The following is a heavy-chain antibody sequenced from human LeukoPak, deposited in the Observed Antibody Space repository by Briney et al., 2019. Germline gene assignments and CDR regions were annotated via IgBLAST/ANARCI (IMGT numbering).Heavy chain of an antibody. CDR2: ISSSSGTI. CDR3: ARPDMNGGSYYNFDS. CDR1: GFTFSTYS. D-gene: IGHD1-26*01. Sequence: GESLRLSCAASGFTFSTYSMNWGRQAPGKGLEWVSYISSSSGTIFYAVSVKGRFTTSRDNAKDSLYLQMNSLRDEDTAVYYCARPDMNGGSYYNFDSWGQGTLVTVSS. V-gene: IGHV3-48*02. J-gene: IGHJ4*02.